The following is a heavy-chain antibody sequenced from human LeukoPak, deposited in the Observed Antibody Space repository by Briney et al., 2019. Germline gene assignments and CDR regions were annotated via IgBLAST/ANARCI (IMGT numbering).Heavy chain of an antibody. CDR3: ARGPSVVPAALIDNWLDP. D-gene: IGHD2-2*01. V-gene: IGHV1-2*02. Sequence: GASVKVSCKASGYTFTGYYMHWVRQAPGQGLEWMGWINPNSGGTNYAQKFQGRVTMTRDTSISTAYMELSRLRSDDTAVYYCARGPSVVPAALIDNWLDPWGQGTLVTVSS. CDR1: GYTFTGYY. CDR2: INPNSGGT. J-gene: IGHJ5*02.